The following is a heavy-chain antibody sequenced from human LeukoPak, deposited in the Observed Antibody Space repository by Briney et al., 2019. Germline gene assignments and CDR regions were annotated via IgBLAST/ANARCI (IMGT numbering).Heavy chain of an antibody. D-gene: IGHD4-11*01. Sequence: GGSLRLSCAASGFTVSSNYMSWVRQAPGKGLGWVSVIYSGGSTYYADSVKGRFTISRDNSKNTLYLQMNSLRAEDTAVYYCARGNSYYYYYMDVWGKGTTVTVSS. CDR1: GFTVSSNY. CDR2: IYSGGST. V-gene: IGHV3-53*01. CDR3: ARGNSYYYYYMDV. J-gene: IGHJ6*03.